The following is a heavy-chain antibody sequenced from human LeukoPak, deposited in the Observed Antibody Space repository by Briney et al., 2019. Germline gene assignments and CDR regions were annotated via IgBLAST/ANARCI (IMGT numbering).Heavy chain of an antibody. J-gene: IGHJ5*02. CDR3: AREGLVNNWFDP. D-gene: IGHD3/OR15-3a*01. CDR1: GYTFTSYY. V-gene: IGHV1-2*02. CDR2: INPNSGGT. Sequence: ASVKVSCKASGYTFTSYYMHWVRQAPGQGLEWMGWINPNSGGTNYAQKFQGRVTMTRDTSISTAYMELSRLRSDDTAVYYCAREGLVNNWFDPWGQGTLVTVSS.